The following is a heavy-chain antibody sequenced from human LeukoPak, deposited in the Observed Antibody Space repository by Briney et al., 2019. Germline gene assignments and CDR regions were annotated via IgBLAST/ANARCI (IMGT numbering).Heavy chain of an antibody. Sequence: PSETLSLTCTVSGGSISSSSYYWGWIRQPAGKGLEWIGRIYTSGSTNYNPSLKSRVTMSVDTSKNQFSLKLSSVTAADTAVYYCARGYSYGPIDYWGQGTLVTVSS. CDR3: ARGYSYGPIDY. D-gene: IGHD5-18*01. J-gene: IGHJ4*02. CDR1: GGSISSSSYY. V-gene: IGHV4-61*02. CDR2: IYTSGST.